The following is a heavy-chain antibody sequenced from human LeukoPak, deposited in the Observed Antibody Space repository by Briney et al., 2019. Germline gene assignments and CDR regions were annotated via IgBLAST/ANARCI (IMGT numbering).Heavy chain of an antibody. D-gene: IGHD2-2*01. CDR1: GYTFTKYL. Sequence: ASVKVSCKTSGYTFTKYLIHWVRQAPGQGLEWMGWISAYNGNTNYAQKLQGRVTMTTDTSTSTAYMELRSLRSDDTAVYYCARVRRPGDCSSTSCYDYYYYYYMDVWGKGTTVTVSS. CDR3: ARVRRPGDCSSTSCYDYYYYYYMDV. CDR2: ISAYNGNT. J-gene: IGHJ6*03. V-gene: IGHV1-18*04.